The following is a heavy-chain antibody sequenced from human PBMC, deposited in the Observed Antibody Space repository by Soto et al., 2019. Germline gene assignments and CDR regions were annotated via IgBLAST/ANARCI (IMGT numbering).Heavy chain of an antibody. J-gene: IGHJ3*02. CDR3: ASDYGGNGAFDI. D-gene: IGHD4-17*01. Sequence: ASVKVSCKASGYTFTSYDINWVRQATGQGLEWMGWMNPNSGNTGYAQKFQGRVTMTRNTSISTAYMELSSLRSEDTAVYYCASDYGGNGAFDIWGQGTMVTVSS. V-gene: IGHV1-8*01. CDR2: MNPNSGNT. CDR1: GYTFTSYD.